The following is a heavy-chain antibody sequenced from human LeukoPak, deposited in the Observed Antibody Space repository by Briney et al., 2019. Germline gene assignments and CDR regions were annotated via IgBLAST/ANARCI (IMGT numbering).Heavy chain of an antibody. Sequence: GGSLRLSCAASGFTFSSYSMNWVRQAPGKGLEWVSSISSSSSYIYYADSVKGRFTISRDNAKNSLYLQMNSLGAEDTAVYYCARDLVGMDYYYYYGMDVWGQGTTVTVSS. CDR1: GFTFSSYS. J-gene: IGHJ6*02. D-gene: IGHD2-21*01. CDR3: ARDLVGMDYYYYYGMDV. CDR2: ISSSSSYI. V-gene: IGHV3-21*01.